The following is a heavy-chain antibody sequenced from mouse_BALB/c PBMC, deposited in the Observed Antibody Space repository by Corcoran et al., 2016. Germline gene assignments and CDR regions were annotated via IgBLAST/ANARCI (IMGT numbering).Heavy chain of an antibody. CDR2: IYPGSGNT. D-gene: IGHD2-3*01. Sequence: QIQLQQPGPELVKPGASVTISCKASGYTSTDYYINWVEQKPGQGLEWIGGIYPGSGNTKYNEKFKGKATLTVETSSSTAYMQLSSLTSEDTAVYFCARGGYDGYSGAMDYWGQGTSVTVSS. CDR1: GYTSTDYY. V-gene: IGHV1-84*02. J-gene: IGHJ4*01. CDR3: ARGGYDGYSGAMDY.